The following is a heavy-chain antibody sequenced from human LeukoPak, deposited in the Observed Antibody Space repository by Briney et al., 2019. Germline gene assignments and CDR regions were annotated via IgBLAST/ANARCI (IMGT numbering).Heavy chain of an antibody. Sequence: SETLSLTCTVSGGSISSYYWSWIRQPPGKGLEWIGNSYYSGRTKYNPSLKSRVTISVDTSKNQFSLKVNSVTAADTAVYYCAGDESSSWWSYWGQGTLVTVSS. CDR2: SYYSGRT. V-gene: IGHV4-59*01. CDR3: AGDESSSWWSY. CDR1: GGSISSYY. D-gene: IGHD6-13*01. J-gene: IGHJ4*02.